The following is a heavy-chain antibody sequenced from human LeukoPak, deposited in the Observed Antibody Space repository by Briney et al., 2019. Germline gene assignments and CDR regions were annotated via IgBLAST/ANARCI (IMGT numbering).Heavy chain of an antibody. V-gene: IGHV3-30-3*01. CDR3: ARRSRDGYNSFDY. J-gene: IGHJ4*02. CDR2: ISYDGSNK. D-gene: IGHD5-24*01. Sequence: GGSLRLSCAASGFTFSSYAMHWVRQAPGKGLEWVAVISYDGSNKYYADSVKGRFTISRDNAKNSLYLQLNSLRAEDTAVYYCARRSRDGYNSFDYWGQGTLVTVSS. CDR1: GFTFSSYA.